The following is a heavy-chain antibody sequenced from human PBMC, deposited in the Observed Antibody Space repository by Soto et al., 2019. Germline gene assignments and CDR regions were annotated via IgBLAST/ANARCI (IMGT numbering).Heavy chain of an antibody. CDR3: AREYEQPSADV. D-gene: IGHD6-13*01. CDR2: IYYSGST. V-gene: IGHV4-30-4*08. J-gene: IGHJ6*01. Sequence: SSTXSLTCTVSGCSVIIGSYCLSWIRQPPGKGLEWIGYIYYSGSTYYNPSLKSLVTISLDTSKNQFSLKLSSVTAADKAVYYCAREYEQPSADVSGQGTTVTV. CDR1: GCSVIIGSYC.